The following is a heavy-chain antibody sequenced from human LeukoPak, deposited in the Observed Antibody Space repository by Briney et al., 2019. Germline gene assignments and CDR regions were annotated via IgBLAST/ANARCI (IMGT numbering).Heavy chain of an antibody. J-gene: IGHJ6*02. CDR1: GGSISSYY. Sequence: KPSETLSLTCTVSGGSISSYYWSWIRQPPGKGVEWIGYIYYSGSTNYNPSLKSRVTISVDTSKNQFSLKLSSVTAADTAVYYCARVRDYDILTDYNYGMDVWGQGTTVTVSS. V-gene: IGHV4-59*01. CDR3: ARVRDYDILTDYNYGMDV. D-gene: IGHD3-9*01. CDR2: IYYSGST.